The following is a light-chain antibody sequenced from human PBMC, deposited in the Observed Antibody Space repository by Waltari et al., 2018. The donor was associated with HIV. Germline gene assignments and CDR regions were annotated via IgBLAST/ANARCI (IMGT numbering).Light chain of an antibody. CDR2: EVS. CDR3: SSYTSSSTLV. Sequence: SALTQPASVSGSPGQSLTISCTGTSSDVAGDTYVSWYQQHPVKAPKLMIYEVSTRPSGVSNRFSGSKSGNTASLTISGLQAEDEADYYCSSYTSSSTLVFGGGTKLTVL. V-gene: IGLV2-14*01. J-gene: IGLJ3*02. CDR1: SSDVAGDTY.